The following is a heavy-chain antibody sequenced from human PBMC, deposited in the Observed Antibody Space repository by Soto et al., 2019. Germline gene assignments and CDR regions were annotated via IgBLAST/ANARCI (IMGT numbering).Heavy chain of an antibody. CDR2: IYSGGST. V-gene: IGHV3-53*01. CDR1: GFTVSSNY. CDR3: AAQRVGQLWPYYYYGMDV. Sequence: GGSLRLSCAASGFTVSSNYMSWVRQAPGKGLEWVSVIYSGGSTYYADSVKGRFTISRDNSKNTLYLQMNSLRAEDTAVYYCAAQRVGQLWPYYYYGMDVWGQGTTVTVSS. J-gene: IGHJ6*02. D-gene: IGHD5-18*01.